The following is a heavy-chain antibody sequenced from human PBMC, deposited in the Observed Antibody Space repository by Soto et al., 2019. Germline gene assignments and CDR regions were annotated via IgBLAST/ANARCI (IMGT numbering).Heavy chain of an antibody. CDR1: GGSVSSGIYY. V-gene: IGHV4-61*01. Sequence: QVQLQESGPGLVKPSETLSLTCTVSGGSVSSGIYYWSWIRQTPVKGLEWIGYLYYSGNTNYNRSLKSRVTISVDTSKNQFSLKLSSVTAADTAVYYCARVTTGTTWVNSEYWGKGTLVTASS. CDR3: ARVTTGTTWVNSEY. J-gene: IGHJ4*02. D-gene: IGHD1-7*01. CDR2: LYYSGNT.